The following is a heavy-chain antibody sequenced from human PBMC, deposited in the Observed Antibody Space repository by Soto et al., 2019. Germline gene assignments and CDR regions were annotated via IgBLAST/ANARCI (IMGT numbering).Heavy chain of an antibody. Sequence: QVQLVQSGAEVKKPGASVKVSCKASGYTFTSYYMHWVRQAPGQGLEWMGIINPSGGSTSYAQKCQGRVTMTRDTSTSTVYMELSCLRSEDTAVYYCARGTASGSYSYYYYGMDVWGQGTTVTGSS. J-gene: IGHJ6*02. CDR1: GYTFTSYY. D-gene: IGHD1-26*01. V-gene: IGHV1-46*01. CDR3: ARGTASGSYSYYYYGMDV. CDR2: INPSGGST.